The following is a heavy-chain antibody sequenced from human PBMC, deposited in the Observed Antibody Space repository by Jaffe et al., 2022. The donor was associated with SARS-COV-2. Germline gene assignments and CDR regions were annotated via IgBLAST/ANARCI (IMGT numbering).Heavy chain of an antibody. CDR2: NYATGGTT. CDR1: GFTFSDYE. Sequence: EVQLVESGGGLAHPGGSLRLSCVASGFTFSDYEMGWVRQAPGRGLEWVSYNYATGGTTYYADSVRGRFTISRDDAKSSLFLQMNSLRVEDTGVYYCVRGDTTGWYWVAAHWGLGTRVTVSS. V-gene: IGHV3-48*03. CDR3: VRGDTTGWYWVAAH. D-gene: IGHD6-19*01. J-gene: IGHJ4*02.